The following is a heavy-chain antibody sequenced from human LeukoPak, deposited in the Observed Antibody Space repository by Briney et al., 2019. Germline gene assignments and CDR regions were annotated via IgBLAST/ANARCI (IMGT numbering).Heavy chain of an antibody. J-gene: IGHJ4*02. D-gene: IGHD7-27*01. V-gene: IGHV1-8*01. Sequence: ASVKVSCNASRYTFSSYDINWVRQATGQGLEWMGWMNPNSGNTGYAQNFQGRVTMTRDTSISTAYMELTSLRSEDTAVYCCVGGAPNWGFDYWGQGTLVIVSS. CDR2: MNPNSGNT. CDR1: RYTFSSYD. CDR3: VGGAPNWGFDY.